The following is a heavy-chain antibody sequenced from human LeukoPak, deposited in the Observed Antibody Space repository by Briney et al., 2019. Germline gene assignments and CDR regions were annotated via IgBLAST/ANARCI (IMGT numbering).Heavy chain of an antibody. D-gene: IGHD4-17*01. CDR2: IKQGGNEK. Sequence: GGSLRLSCAASGFIFRNHWMSWVRQVPGRGLEWVAHIKQGGNEKHYVDSVEGRFTLSRDDSKNSLYLQMNSLRVDDSAVYYCARGPNYGDRVDYFDTGAREPWSPSPQ. CDR3: ARGPNYGDRVDYFDT. V-gene: IGHV3-7*01. CDR1: GFIFRNHW. J-gene: IGHJ4*02.